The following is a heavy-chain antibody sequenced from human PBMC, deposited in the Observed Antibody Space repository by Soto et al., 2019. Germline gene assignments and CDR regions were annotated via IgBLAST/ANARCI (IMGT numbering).Heavy chain of an antibody. CDR1: GYTFTSYG. D-gene: IGHD4-17*01. J-gene: IGHJ3*02. Sequence: ASVKVSCKASGYTFTSYGISWVRQAPGQGVEWMGWTSAYNGNTNYAQKLQGRVTMTTDTSTSTAYMELRSLRSDDTAVYYCARVRDYVRVVDAFDIWGQGTMVTVSS. CDR2: TSAYNGNT. CDR3: ARVRDYVRVVDAFDI. V-gene: IGHV1-18*01.